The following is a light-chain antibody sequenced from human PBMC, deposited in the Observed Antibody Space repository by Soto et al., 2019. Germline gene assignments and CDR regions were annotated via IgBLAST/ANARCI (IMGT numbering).Light chain of an antibody. CDR1: QSVSSY. J-gene: IGKJ5*01. V-gene: IGKV3-11*01. CDR2: DAS. CDR3: QQRGT. Sequence: EIALTQSPATLSLAPGERATLSCRASQSVSSYLAWYQQKPGQAPRLLIYDASNRATGIPARFSGSGSGTDFTLTISSLEPEDFAIYYCQQRGTFGQGTRLEIK.